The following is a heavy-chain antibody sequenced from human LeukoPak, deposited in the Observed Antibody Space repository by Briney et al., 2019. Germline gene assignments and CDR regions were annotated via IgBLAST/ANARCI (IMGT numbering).Heavy chain of an antibody. Sequence: PGGSLRPSCAASGFTFSDYYMSWIRRAPGKGLEWVSYISSSGSTIYYADSVKGRFTIFRDNAKNSLYLQMNSLRAEDTAVYYCARSGSSYSSYFDYWGQGTLVTVSS. CDR1: GFTFSDYY. D-gene: IGHD2-21*01. CDR2: ISSSGSTI. V-gene: IGHV3-11*01. J-gene: IGHJ4*02. CDR3: ARSGSSYSSYFDY.